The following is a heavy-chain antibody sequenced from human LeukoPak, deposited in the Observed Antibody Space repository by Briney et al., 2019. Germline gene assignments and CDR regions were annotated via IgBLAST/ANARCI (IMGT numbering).Heavy chain of an antibody. Sequence: GGPLRHLCAAPGVTLSSYSMNSVRQATGKWMERDSSISSSSSYIYYADSVKGRFTISRDNAKNSLYLQMNSLRAEDTALYYCAKDGMGSMDYYYGMDVWGQGITVTVSS. V-gene: IGHV3-21*04. CDR1: GVTLSSYS. CDR3: AKDGMGSMDYYYGMDV. CDR2: ISSSSSYI. J-gene: IGHJ6*02. D-gene: IGHD1-14*01.